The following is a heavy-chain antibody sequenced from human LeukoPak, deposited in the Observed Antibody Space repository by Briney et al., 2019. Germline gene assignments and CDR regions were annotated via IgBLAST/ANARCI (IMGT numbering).Heavy chain of an antibody. CDR2: VSPYNGNT. CDR1: GGTFSSYA. D-gene: IGHD3-10*01. J-gene: IGHJ4*02. Sequence: GSSVKVSCKASGGTFSSYAISWVRQAPGQGLEWMGRVSPYNGNTYYSQRFQDRVIITKDTSTGTAYMDLRDLRTDDTAMYYCARNGRVRRVVKDLFEYWGQGTLVAVSS. CDR3: ARNGRVRRVVKDLFEY. V-gene: IGHV1-18*01.